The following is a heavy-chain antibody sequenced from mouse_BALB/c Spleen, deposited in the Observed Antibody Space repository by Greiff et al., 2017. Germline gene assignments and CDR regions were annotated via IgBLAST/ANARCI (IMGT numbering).Heavy chain of an antibody. Sequence: EVHLVESGGGLVKPGGSLKLSCAASGFAFSSYDMSWVRQTPEKRLEWVAYISSGGGSTYYPDTVKGRFTISRDNAKNTLYLQMSSLKSEDTAMYYCARHGDYGNYGAMDYWGQGTSVTGSS. D-gene: IGHD2-1*01. CDR2: ISSGGGST. CDR3: ARHGDYGNYGAMDY. J-gene: IGHJ4*01. CDR1: GFAFSSYD. V-gene: IGHV5-12-1*01.